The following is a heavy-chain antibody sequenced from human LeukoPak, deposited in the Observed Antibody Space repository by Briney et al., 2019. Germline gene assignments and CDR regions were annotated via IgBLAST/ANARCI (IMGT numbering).Heavy chain of an antibody. CDR3: ARDDSYYGSGSMY. J-gene: IGHJ4*02. V-gene: IGHV1-2*02. Sequence: ASVKVSCKASGYTFTSYGISWVRQAPGQGLEWMGWINPNSGGTNYAQKFQGRVTMTRDTSITTAYMELSSLRSDDTAVYYCARDDSYYGSGSMYWGQGTLVTVSS. CDR2: INPNSGGT. D-gene: IGHD3-10*01. CDR1: GYTFTSYG.